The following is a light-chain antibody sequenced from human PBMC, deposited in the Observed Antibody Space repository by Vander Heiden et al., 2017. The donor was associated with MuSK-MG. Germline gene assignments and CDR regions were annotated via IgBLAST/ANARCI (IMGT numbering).Light chain of an antibody. J-gene: IGKJ2*01. CDR3: QQSYSTPRT. CDR2: AAS. Sequence: DIQMTQSPSSLSASVGDRVTITCRASQSISTYLNWYQHKPGRAPKLLIYAASSLQSGVLSRFSGSGSGRDFTLTISSLQPEDFATYYCQQSYSTPRTFGQGTKVEIK. CDR1: QSISTY. V-gene: IGKV1-39*01.